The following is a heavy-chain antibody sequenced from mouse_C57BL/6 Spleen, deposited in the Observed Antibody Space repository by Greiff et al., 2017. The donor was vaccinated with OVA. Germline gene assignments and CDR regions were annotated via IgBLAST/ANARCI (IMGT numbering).Heavy chain of an antibody. V-gene: IGHV5-9*01. D-gene: IGHD2-2*01. CDR2: ISGGGGNT. CDR1: GFTFSSYT. CDR3: ARHYGYDHSMDY. Sequence: EVMLVESGGGLVKPGGSLKLSCAASGFTFSSYTMSWVRQTPEKRLEWVATISGGGGNTYYPDSVKGRYTISRDNAKNTLYLQMSSLRSEDTALCYCARHYGYDHSMDYWGQGTSVTVSS. J-gene: IGHJ4*01.